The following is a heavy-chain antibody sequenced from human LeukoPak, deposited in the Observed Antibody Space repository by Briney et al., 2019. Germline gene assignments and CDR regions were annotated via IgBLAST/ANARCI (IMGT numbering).Heavy chain of an antibody. V-gene: IGHV1-2*02. J-gene: IGHJ4*02. Sequence: ASVKVSCKASGYTFTGYYMHWVRQAPGQGLEWMGWINPNSGGTNYAQKFQGRVTMTRDTSISTAYMELSRLRSDDTAAYYCARLPLLWFGELSSFDYWGQGTLVTVSS. D-gene: IGHD3-10*01. CDR1: GYTFTGYY. CDR2: INPNSGGT. CDR3: ARLPLLWFGELSSFDY.